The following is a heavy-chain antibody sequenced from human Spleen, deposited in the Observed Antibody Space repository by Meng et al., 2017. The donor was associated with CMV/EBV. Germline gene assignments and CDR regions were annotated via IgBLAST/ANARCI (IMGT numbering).Heavy chain of an antibody. J-gene: IGHJ4*02. V-gene: IGHV3-20*04. CDR2: INWNGGST. Sequence: GESLKISCAASGFTFDDYGMSWVRQAPGKGLEWVSGINWNGGSTGYADSVKGRFTISRDNAKNSLYLQMNSLRAEDTAVYYCARVKSGSYYYYFDYWGQGTLVTVSS. CDR1: GFTFDDYG. CDR3: ARVKSGSYYYYFDY. D-gene: IGHD1-26*01.